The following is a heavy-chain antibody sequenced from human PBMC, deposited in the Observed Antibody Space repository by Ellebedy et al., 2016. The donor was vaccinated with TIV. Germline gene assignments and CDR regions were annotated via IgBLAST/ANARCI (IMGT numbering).Heavy chain of an antibody. CDR1: GFTFSSYG. D-gene: IGHD2-2*01. CDR2: IWFDGSNK. Sequence: PGGSLRLSCAASGFTFSSYGMHWVRQAQGKGLEWVAVIWFDGSNKYHADSVKGRFTISRDNSKDTLDLQMDSLRAEDTAVYYCAKDSYCSTSECYGAPHFDSWGQGTLVSVSS. V-gene: IGHV3-33*06. CDR3: AKDSYCSTSECYGAPHFDS. J-gene: IGHJ4*02.